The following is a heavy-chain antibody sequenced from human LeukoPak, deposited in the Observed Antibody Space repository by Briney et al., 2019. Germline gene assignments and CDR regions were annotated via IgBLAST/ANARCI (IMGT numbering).Heavy chain of an antibody. CDR2: IRYDGSNK. D-gene: IGHD2-8*01. V-gene: IGHV3-30*02. CDR3: TSLGEPDIVLMVYPEDY. Sequence: GGSLRFSCAASGFTFSSYGMHWVRQAPGKGLEWVAFIRYDGSNKYYADSVKGRFTISRDNAKNTLYLQMNTLRAEDTAVYYCTSLGEPDIVLMVYPEDYWGQGTLVTVSS. CDR1: GFTFSSYG. J-gene: IGHJ4*02.